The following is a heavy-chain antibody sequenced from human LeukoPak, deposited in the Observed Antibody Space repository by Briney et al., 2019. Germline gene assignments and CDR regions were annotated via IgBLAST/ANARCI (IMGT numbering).Heavy chain of an antibody. V-gene: IGHV3-23*01. CDR1: GFTFSSYA. D-gene: IGHD6-13*01. CDR3: AKRYNITWYHFDY. Sequence: GGSLRPSCAASGFTFSSYAMSWVRQAPGKGLEWVSATSGSGGSTHYADSVKGRFTISRGNSKNTLYLQMNSLRAEDTAVYYCAKRYNITWYHFDYWGQGTLVTVSS. CDR2: TSGSGGST. J-gene: IGHJ4*02.